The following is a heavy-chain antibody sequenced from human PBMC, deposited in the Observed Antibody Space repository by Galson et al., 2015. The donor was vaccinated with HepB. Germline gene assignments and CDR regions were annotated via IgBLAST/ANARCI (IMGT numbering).Heavy chain of an antibody. J-gene: IGHJ4*02. CDR3: ARVAPGSWDSSGLLEGYYFDY. Sequence: QSGAEVKKPGESLRISCKASGGTFSSYAISWVRQAPGQGLEWMGGIIPISGTANYAQKFQGRVTITADESTSTAYMELSSLRSEDTAVYYCARVAPGSWDSSGLLEGYYFDYWGQGTLVTVSS. CDR2: IIPISGTA. D-gene: IGHD3-22*01. V-gene: IGHV1-69*01. CDR1: GGTFSSYA.